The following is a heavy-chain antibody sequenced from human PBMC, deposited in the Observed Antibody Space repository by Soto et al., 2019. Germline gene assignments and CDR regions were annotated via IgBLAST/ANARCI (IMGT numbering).Heavy chain of an antibody. Sequence: SETLCLTCTVSGGSIRSYYWSWVRQPPGKGLEWIGYISYSGSTNYNPSLKSRVTISVDTSRNQFSLKLNSVTAADTAVYYCARGSGFAGYWGQGTLVTVSS. V-gene: IGHV4-59*01. CDR1: GGSIRSYY. CDR2: ISYSGST. J-gene: IGHJ4*02. CDR3: ARGSGFAGY. D-gene: IGHD3-10*01.